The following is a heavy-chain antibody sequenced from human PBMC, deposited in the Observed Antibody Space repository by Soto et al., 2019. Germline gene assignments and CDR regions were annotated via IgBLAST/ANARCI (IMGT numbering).Heavy chain of an antibody. V-gene: IGHV4-34*01. CDR3: ARDGFCTSTTCRVGNWFDP. D-gene: IGHD2-2*01. CDR2: INHRGST. CDR1: GGSFSGYY. J-gene: IGHJ5*02. Sequence: SETLSLTCVVYGGSFSGYYWSWIRQSPGKGLGWIGGINHRGSTNYNPSLESRVTISVDTSKNQFSLKLPSVTAADTAMYYCARDGFCTSTTCRVGNWFDPWGQGTLVTVSS.